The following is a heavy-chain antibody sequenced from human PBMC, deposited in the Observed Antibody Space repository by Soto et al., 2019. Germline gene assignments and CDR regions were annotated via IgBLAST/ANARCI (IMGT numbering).Heavy chain of an antibody. CDR3: ARDVTIFGVVIENWFDP. CDR2: ISSSSSYI. J-gene: IGHJ5*02. D-gene: IGHD3-3*01. CDR1: GFTFSSYS. Sequence: GGSLRLSCAASGFTFSSYSMNWVRQAPGKGLEWVSSISSSSSYIYYADSVKGRFTISRDNAENSLYLQMNSLRAEDTAVYYCARDVTIFGVVIENWFDPWGQGTLVTVSS. V-gene: IGHV3-21*01.